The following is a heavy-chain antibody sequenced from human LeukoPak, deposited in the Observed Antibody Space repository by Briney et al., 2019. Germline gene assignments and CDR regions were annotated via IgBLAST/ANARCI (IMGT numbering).Heavy chain of an antibody. J-gene: IGHJ4*02. CDR2: ILYDGSMQ. CDR1: GFTFSDFA. V-gene: IGHV3-30*03. Sequence: GGSLRLSCAASGFTFSDFAMSWVRQAPGKGLEWLAVILYDGSMQYYAESMKGRLTISRDNSRNTVYMQMSSLRTEDTAVYYCARDPRGPTTYDSSARDSLDYWGQGTLVTVSS. D-gene: IGHD3-22*01. CDR3: ARDPRGPTTYDSSARDSLDY.